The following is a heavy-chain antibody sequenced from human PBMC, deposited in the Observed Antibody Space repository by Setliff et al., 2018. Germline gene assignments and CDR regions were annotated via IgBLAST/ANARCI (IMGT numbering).Heavy chain of an antibody. CDR2: IIPFFGTA. CDR3: ARDYEISATGGPHGLDY. J-gene: IGHJ4*02. CDR1: GGTFSSSA. V-gene: IGHV1-69*13. D-gene: IGHD2-8*02. Sequence: SVKVSCKASGGTFSSSAISWVRQAPGQGLEWVGRIIPFFGTANSAQKFQGRVTITAGESTTTAYLELRSLTSDDTAVYFCARDYEISATGGPHGLDYWGQGTLVTVSS.